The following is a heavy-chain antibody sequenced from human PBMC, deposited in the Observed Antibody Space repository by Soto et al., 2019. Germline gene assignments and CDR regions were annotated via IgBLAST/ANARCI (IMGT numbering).Heavy chain of an antibody. CDR1: GYMFNDYW. J-gene: IGHJ5*02. V-gene: IGHV5-51*01. CDR3: ASPPPPGYSIHCNP. D-gene: IGHD2-15*01. CDR2: VYPRDSDT. Sequence: GESLKISCKASGYMFNDYWIGWVRQMPGKGLEWMGIVYPRDSDTRYSASFQGQVTISADRSTGTAFLQWRSLTASATALNYCASPPPPGYSIHCNPWRQQTLVTAAS.